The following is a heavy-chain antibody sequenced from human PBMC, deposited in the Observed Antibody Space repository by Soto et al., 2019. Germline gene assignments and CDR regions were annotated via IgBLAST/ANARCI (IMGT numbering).Heavy chain of an antibody. CDR1: GFTFSSYA. D-gene: IGHD3-9*01. CDR2: ISYDGSNK. Sequence: GGSLRLSCAASGFTFSSYAMHWVRQAPGKGLEWVAVISYDGSNKYYADSVKGRFTISRDNSKNTLYLQMNSLRAEDTSVYYCARPYTGYFDWLLGSDAFDIWGQGTMVTVSS. J-gene: IGHJ3*02. V-gene: IGHV3-30-3*01. CDR3: ARPYTGYFDWLLGSDAFDI.